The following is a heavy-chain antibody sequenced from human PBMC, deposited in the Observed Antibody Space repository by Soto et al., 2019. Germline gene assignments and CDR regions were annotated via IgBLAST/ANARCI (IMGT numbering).Heavy chain of an antibody. J-gene: IGHJ4*02. V-gene: IGHV3-23*01. CDR1: GFTFSNYA. D-gene: IGHD1-26*01. Sequence: EVQLLESGGGLVQPGGSLRLSCAASGFTFSNYAMSWVRQAPGKGLEWVSYISGSGRSTYYADSVKGRFTISRDNSKNTLYLHMNILRAADPAVYYCAKELLWEGDFDSWAQGTLATVSS. CDR3: AKELLWEGDFDS. CDR2: ISGSGRST.